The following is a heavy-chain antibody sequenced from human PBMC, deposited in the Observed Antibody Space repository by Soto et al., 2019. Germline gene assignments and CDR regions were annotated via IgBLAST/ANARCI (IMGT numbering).Heavy chain of an antibody. CDR1: GYTFTSYY. D-gene: IGHD1-26*01. J-gene: IGHJ4*02. Sequence: ASVKVSCKASGYTFTSYYMHWVRQAPGQGLEWMGIINPSGGSTSYAQKFQGRVTMTRDTSTSTAYMELRSLRSDDTAIYYCARRTMGSAIGVGDYWGQGTLVTVSS. CDR3: ARRTMGSAIGVGDY. CDR2: INPSGGST. V-gene: IGHV1-46*01.